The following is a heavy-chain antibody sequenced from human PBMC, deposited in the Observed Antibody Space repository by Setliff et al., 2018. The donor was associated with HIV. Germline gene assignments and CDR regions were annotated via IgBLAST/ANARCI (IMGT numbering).Heavy chain of an antibody. CDR3: AAGYCGGDCYSRQSYFDY. V-gene: IGHV1-69*13. D-gene: IGHD2-21*02. CDR1: GGTFSSHA. CDR2: IIPIFGTA. J-gene: IGHJ4*02. Sequence: GASVKVSCKASGGTFSSHAISWVRQAPGQGLEWMGGIIPIFGTANYAQKFQGRVTITADESTSTAYMELSSLRSEDTAVYYCAAGYCGGDCYSRQSYFDYWGQGTLVTVS.